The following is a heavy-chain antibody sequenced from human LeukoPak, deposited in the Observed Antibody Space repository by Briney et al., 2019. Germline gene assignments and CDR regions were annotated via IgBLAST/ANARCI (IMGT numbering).Heavy chain of an antibody. D-gene: IGHD2-21*01. J-gene: IGHJ4*02. V-gene: IGHV3-23*01. CDR1: GFTFGSYG. CDR3: AKSYYFFDY. Sequence: GGSLRLSCAASGFTFGSYGMSWVRQAPGKGLEWVSGISDSGGSTYYADSVKGRFTISRDDSKNTLYLQMNRLRAEDTAVYYCAKSYYFFDYWGQGTLVTVSS. CDR2: ISDSGGST.